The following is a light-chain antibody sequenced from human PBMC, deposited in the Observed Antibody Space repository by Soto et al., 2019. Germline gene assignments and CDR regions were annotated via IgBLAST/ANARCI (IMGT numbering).Light chain of an antibody. J-gene: IGLJ2*01. CDR2: GVT. CDR1: SSDIGGHDD. Sequence: QSALTQPASVSGSPGQSITISCTGTSSDIGGHDDVSWYQQHPGKVPKLLIYGVTDRPSGVSNRFSGSKSGNVASLTISGLQAEDEADYYCAAWDDSLNGPVFGGGTKLTVL. CDR3: AAWDDSLNGPV. V-gene: IGLV2-14*03.